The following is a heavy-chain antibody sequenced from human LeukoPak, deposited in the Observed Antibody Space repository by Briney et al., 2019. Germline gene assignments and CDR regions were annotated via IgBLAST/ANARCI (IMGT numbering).Heavy chain of an antibody. J-gene: IGHJ4*02. CDR2: IYYSGST. D-gene: IGHD3-10*01. CDR1: GGSISSYY. CDR3: ARDQYYGSGRHFDY. V-gene: IGHV4-59*01. Sequence: PSETLSLTCTVSGGSISSYYWSWIRQPPGKGLEWIGYIYYSGSTNYNPSLKSRVTISVDTSKNQFSLKLSSVTAADTAVYYCARDQYYGSGRHFDYWGQGTLVTVSS.